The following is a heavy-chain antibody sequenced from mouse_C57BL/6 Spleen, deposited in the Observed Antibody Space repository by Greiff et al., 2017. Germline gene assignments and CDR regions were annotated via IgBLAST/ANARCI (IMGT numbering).Heavy chain of an antibody. D-gene: IGHD1-1*01. CDR2: ISNGGGST. V-gene: IGHV5-12*01. J-gene: IGHJ3*01. CDR3: ARPSFYYGSSYWFAY. Sequence: EVKLVESGGGLVQPGGSLKLSCAASGFTFSDYYMYWVRQTPEKRLEWVAYISNGGGSTYYPDTVKGRFTISRDNAKNTLYLQMSRLKSEDTAMYYCARPSFYYGSSYWFAYWGQGTLVTVSA. CDR1: GFTFSDYY.